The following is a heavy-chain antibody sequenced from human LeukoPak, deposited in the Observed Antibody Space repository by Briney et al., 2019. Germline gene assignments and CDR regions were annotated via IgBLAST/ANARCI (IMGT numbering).Heavy chain of an antibody. D-gene: IGHD2-2*01. CDR2: MNPNSGNT. CDR1: GYTFTSYG. Sequence: ASVKVSCKASGYTFTSYGINWVRQATGQGLEWMGWMNPNSGNTGYAQKFQGRVTMTRNTSISTAYMELSSLRSEDTAVYYCARGGCSSTSCYSFYYYGMDVWGQGTTVTVSS. CDR3: ARGGCSSTSCYSFYYYGMDV. J-gene: IGHJ6*02. V-gene: IGHV1-8*02.